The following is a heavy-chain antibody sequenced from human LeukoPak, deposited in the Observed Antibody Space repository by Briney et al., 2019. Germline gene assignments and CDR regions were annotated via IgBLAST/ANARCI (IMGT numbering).Heavy chain of an antibody. CDR2: TYYKSKWYN. J-gene: IGHJ6*02. CDR1: GDSVSSNSAA. Sequence: SQTLSLTCALSGDSVSSNSAAWNWIRQSPSRGLEWLGRTYYKSKWYNDYAVSVKSRITFNQDTSKNQFSLQLNSVTPEDTAVYYCAKAHWGDPSRDYYYYGMDVWGQGTTVTVSS. V-gene: IGHV6-1*01. D-gene: IGHD3-10*01. CDR3: AKAHWGDPSRDYYYYGMDV.